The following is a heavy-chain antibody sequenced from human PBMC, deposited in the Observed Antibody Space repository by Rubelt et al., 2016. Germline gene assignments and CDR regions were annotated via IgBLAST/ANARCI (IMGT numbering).Heavy chain of an antibody. J-gene: IGHJ4*02. CDR2: IYYSGST. V-gene: IGHV4-39*01. D-gene: IGHD3-10*01. Sequence: QLQLQESGPGLVKPSETLSLTCTVSGGSISSSSYYWGWIRQPPGKGLEWIGSIYYSGSTYYNPALKRRGTIAVYTAKNQFSRKLSSVTAADTAVYYWARHGEWFGELCVDYWGQGTLVTVSS. CDR1: GGSISSSSYY. CDR3: ARHGEWFGELCVDY.